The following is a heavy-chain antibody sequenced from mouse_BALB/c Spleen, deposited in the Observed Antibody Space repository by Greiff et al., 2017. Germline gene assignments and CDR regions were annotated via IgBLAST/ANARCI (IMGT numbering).Heavy chain of an antibody. V-gene: IGHV5-15*02. Sequence: EVKLMEFGGGLVQPGGSRKLSCAASGFTFSDYGMAWVRQAPGKGPEWVAFISNLAYSIYYADTVTGRFTISRENAKNTLYLEMSSLRSEDTAMYYCARHTTGYAMDYWGQGTSVTVSS. D-gene: IGHD2-12*01. CDR3: ARHTTGYAMDY. CDR2: ISNLAYSI. J-gene: IGHJ4*01. CDR1: GFTFSDYG.